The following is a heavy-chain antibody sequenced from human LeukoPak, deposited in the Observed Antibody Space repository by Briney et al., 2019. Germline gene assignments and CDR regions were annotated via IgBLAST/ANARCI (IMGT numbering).Heavy chain of an antibody. V-gene: IGHV1-18*01. CDR1: GYTFTSYG. CDR3: ARVNYYDSSGYPPYYFDY. CDR2: ISAYNGNT. J-gene: IGHJ4*02. Sequence: ASVKVSRKASGYTFTSYGISWVRQAPGQGLEWMGWISAYNGNTNYAQKLQGRVTMTTDTSTSTAYMELSSLRSEDTAVYYCARVNYYDSSGYPPYYFDYWGQGTLVTVSS. D-gene: IGHD3-22*01.